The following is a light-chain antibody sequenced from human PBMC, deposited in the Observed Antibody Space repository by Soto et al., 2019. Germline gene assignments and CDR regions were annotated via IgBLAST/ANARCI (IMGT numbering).Light chain of an antibody. CDR3: QQYGSSPPWT. V-gene: IGKV3-20*01. CDR2: GAS. Sequence: EIVLTQSPGTLSFSPGERATLSCRASQSVSSSYLAWYQQKPGQAPRLLIYGASSRATGIPDRFSGSGSGTDFTLTISRLEPEEFAVYYCQQYGSSPPWTVGKGPKVGIK. CDR1: QSVSSSY. J-gene: IGKJ1*01.